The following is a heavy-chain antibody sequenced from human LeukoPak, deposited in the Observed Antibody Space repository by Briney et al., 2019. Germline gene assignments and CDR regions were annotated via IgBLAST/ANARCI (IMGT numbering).Heavy chain of an antibody. CDR2: IYYSGST. D-gene: IGHD5-12*01. J-gene: IGHJ4*02. CDR3: ARQRGYSGYASIIKNYFDY. V-gene: IGHV4-39*01. Sequence: SETLSLTCTVSGGSISSSSYYWGWIRQPPGKGLEWIGSIYYSGSTYYNPSLKSRVTISVDTSKNQFSLKLSSVTAADTAVYYCARQRGYSGYASIIKNYFDYWGQGTLVTVSS. CDR1: GGSISSSSYY.